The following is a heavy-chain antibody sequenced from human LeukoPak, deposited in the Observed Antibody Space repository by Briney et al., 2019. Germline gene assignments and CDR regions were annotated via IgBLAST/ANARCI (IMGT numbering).Heavy chain of an antibody. D-gene: IGHD3-3*01. CDR2: ISAYNGNT. V-gene: IGHV1-18*01. CDR3: AREGPQTYYDFWSGYYPGWFDP. Sequence: ASVKVSCKASGYTFTSYGISWVRQAPGQGLEWMGWISAYNGNTNYAQKLQGRVTMTTDTSTSTAYMELRSLRYDDTAVYYCAREGPQTYYDFWSGYYPGWFDPWGQGTLVTVSS. J-gene: IGHJ5*02. CDR1: GYTFTSYG.